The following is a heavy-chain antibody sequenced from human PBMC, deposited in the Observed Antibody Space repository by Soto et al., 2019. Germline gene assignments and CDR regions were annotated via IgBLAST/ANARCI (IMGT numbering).Heavy chain of an antibody. D-gene: IGHD3-10*01. CDR3: ARDSGDHSPSGTWGDV. CDR1: GFTFRSNF. V-gene: IGHV3-53*01. J-gene: IGHJ6*02. Sequence: EAQLVESGGTFIQPGGSLRLSCAASGFTFRSNFFTWVRQAPGRGLEWVSTLYYGGTMSYADSVKGRFTISRDDSKNTLFLQMNSLRAEDTAVYYCARDSGDHSPSGTWGDVWGQGTTVTVSS. CDR2: LYYGGTM.